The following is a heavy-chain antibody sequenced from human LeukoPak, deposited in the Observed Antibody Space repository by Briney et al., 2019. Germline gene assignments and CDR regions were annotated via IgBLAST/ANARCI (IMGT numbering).Heavy chain of an antibody. CDR2: ISSTGSYI. J-gene: IGHJ6*03. Sequence: PGGSLRLSCAASGFNLASYMLNWVRQAPGKGLEWVSSISSTGSYIYYADSVKGRFTISRDNPGNVFYLQMDSLRAEDTAVYYCARDRGANGVYYYYMDVWGKGTTVTLSS. V-gene: IGHV3-21*01. CDR3: ARDRGANGVYYYYMDV. CDR1: GFNLASYM. D-gene: IGHD2-8*01.